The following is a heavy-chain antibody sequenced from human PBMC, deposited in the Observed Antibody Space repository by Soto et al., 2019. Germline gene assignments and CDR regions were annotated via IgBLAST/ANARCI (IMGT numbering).Heavy chain of an antibody. V-gene: IGHV1-58*02. J-gene: IGHJ5*02. Sequence: GASVKVSCKASGFTFTSSAMQWVRQARGQRLEWIGWIVVGSGNTNYAQKFQERVTITRDMSTSTAYMELSSLRSEDTAVYYCAAVFYYDFWSGPYPVRFDPWGQGTLVTVSS. CDR3: AAVFYYDFWSGPYPVRFDP. D-gene: IGHD3-3*01. CDR2: IVVGSGNT. CDR1: GFTFTSSA.